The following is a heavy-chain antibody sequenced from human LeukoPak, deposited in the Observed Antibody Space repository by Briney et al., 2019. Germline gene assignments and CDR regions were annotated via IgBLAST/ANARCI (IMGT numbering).Heavy chain of an antibody. CDR1: GFTFSSYG. CDR3: AKDQSDLYYYDSSGYRGDY. J-gene: IGHJ4*02. D-gene: IGHD3-22*01. V-gene: IGHV3-30*02. Sequence: GGSLRLSCAASGFTFSSYGMHWVRQAPGKGLEWVAFIRYDGSNKYYADSVKGRFTISRDNSKNTLYLQMNSLRAEDTAVYYCAKDQSDLYYYDSSGYRGDYWGQGTLVTVSS. CDR2: IRYDGSNK.